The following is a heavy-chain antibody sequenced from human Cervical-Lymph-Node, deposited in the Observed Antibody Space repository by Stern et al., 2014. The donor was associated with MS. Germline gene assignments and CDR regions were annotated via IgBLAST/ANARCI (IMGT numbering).Heavy chain of an antibody. CDR3: ARPRGTDSLRNVEYFDY. CDR2: IYYSGTP. Sequence: VQLVESGPGLVKPSETLSLTCTVSGGSISSSSYYWGWIRQPPGKGLEWIGRIYYSGTPYSTPSLRSLVTIPVDTPNNQFPLKLSSVTAADTAVYYCARPRGTDSLRNVEYFDYWGQGTPVTVSS. D-gene: IGHD1-14*01. CDR1: GGSISSSSYY. V-gene: IGHV4-39*01. J-gene: IGHJ4*02.